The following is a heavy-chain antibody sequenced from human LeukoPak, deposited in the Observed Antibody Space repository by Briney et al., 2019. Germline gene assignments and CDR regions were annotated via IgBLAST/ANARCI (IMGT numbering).Heavy chain of an antibody. V-gene: IGHV5-10-1*01. J-gene: IGHJ4*02. D-gene: IGHD6-19*01. CDR2: IDPSDSYT. CDR1: GYNLATHY. CDR3: ARRPVAVFADTDFFES. Sequence: GESLKISCKDSGYNLATHYINWVRQMPGKGLEWMGRIDPSDSYTNYSPAFQGHVTMSADKSSRTAYLHWSSLKASDSAIYYCARRPVAVFADTDFFESWGQGTLVIVSS.